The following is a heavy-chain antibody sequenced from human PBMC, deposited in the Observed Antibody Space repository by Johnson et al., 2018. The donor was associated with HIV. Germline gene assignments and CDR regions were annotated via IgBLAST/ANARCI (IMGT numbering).Heavy chain of an antibody. Sequence: VQLVESGGGVVQPGGSLRLSCAASGFTFSNYMSWVRQAPGKGLEWVSVIFTVGDVYYADSVKGRFTISRDNSKNFLYLQINSLRPEDTAVYYCARDGRDLVTRGSFDVWGQGTVVTVSS. CDR3: ARDGRDLVTRGSFDV. V-gene: IGHV3-66*02. CDR2: IFTVGDV. D-gene: IGHD5-18*01. J-gene: IGHJ3*01. CDR1: GFTFSNY.